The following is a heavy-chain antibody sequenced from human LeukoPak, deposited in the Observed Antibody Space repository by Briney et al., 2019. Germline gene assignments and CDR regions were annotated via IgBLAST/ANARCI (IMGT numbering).Heavy chain of an antibody. V-gene: IGHV1-69*13. D-gene: IGHD3-22*01. CDR3: ASSPQDSSGYYWGGGFDY. J-gene: IGHJ4*02. CDR1: GGTFSSYA. CDR2: IIPIFGTA. Sequence: GASVKVSCKASGGTFSSYAISWVRQAPGQGPEWMGGIIPIFGTANYAQKFQGRVTITADESTSTAYMELSSLRSEDTAVYYCASSPQDSSGYYWGGGFDYWGQGTLVTVSS.